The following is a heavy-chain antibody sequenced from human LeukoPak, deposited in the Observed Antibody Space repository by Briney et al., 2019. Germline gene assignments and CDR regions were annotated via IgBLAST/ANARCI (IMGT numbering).Heavy chain of an antibody. J-gene: IGHJ4*02. D-gene: IGHD1-26*01. CDR1: GFTFSSYG. Sequence: GGSLRLSCAASGFTFSSYGMSWVRQAPGKGLEWVSAISGSGGSTYYADSVKGRFTISRDNSKNTLYLQMNSLRAEDTAVYYCASTIVGATPSDYWGQGTLVTVSS. V-gene: IGHV3-23*01. CDR2: ISGSGGST. CDR3: ASTIVGATPSDY.